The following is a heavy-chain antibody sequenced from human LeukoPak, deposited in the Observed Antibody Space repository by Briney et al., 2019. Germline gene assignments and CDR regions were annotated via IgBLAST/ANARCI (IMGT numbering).Heavy chain of an antibody. J-gene: IGHJ3*02. Sequence: GGSLRLSCAASGFTFSSYAMNWVRQAPGKGLEWVSGISGSGGTTYYADSVTGRFTISRGNSKNTLYLQMNSLRAEDTAVYYCAKALGYRYGPNDAFDIWGQGTMVTVSS. D-gene: IGHD5-18*01. V-gene: IGHV3-23*01. CDR3: AKALGYRYGPNDAFDI. CDR2: ISGSGGTT. CDR1: GFTFSSYA.